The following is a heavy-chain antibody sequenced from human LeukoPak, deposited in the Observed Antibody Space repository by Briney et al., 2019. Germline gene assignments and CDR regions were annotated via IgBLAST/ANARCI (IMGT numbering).Heavy chain of an antibody. Sequence: GGSLRLSCAASGFTFDDYAMHWVRQALGKGLEWVSGISWNSGSIGYADSVKGRFTISRDNAKNSLYLQMNSLRAEDTALYYCAKASFAGYGMDVWGPGATVTVSS. D-gene: IGHD3-3*02. V-gene: IGHV3-9*01. CDR2: ISWNSGSI. CDR3: AKASFAGYGMDV. J-gene: IGHJ6*02. CDR1: GFTFDDYA.